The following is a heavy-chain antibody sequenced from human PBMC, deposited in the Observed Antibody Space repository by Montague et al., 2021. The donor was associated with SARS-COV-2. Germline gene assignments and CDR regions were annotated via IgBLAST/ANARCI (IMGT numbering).Heavy chain of an antibody. CDR3: ARKTSRGLTIFGVVTASYCFDY. J-gene: IGHJ4*02. CDR1: GGSISSSSYV. CDR2: IYYSGST. D-gene: IGHD3-3*01. Sequence: SETLSLTRTVSGGSISSSSYVWGWIRQPPGKGLEWIGSIYYSGSTYYXPSLKGRVTIFVGTSKNQFSLKLSSVTAADTAVFYCARKTSRGLTIFGVVTASYCFDYWGQGTLVTVSS. V-gene: IGHV4-39*01.